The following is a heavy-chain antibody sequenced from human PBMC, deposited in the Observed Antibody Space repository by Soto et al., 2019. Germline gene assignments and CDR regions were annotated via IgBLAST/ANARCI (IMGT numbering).Heavy chain of an antibody. CDR1: GFSLSTSGVG. Sequence: QITLKESGPTLVKPTQTLTLTCTFSGFSLSTSGVGVGWIRQPPGKALEWLALIYWNDYKRYSPSLKSRLTITKAPSKNQVVLTMTNMDPVDTATYYCAHRLGPTTVTPGFYYYYGMDVWGQGTTVTVSS. CDR3: AHRLGPTTVTPGFYYYYGMDV. D-gene: IGHD4-4*01. V-gene: IGHV2-5*01. J-gene: IGHJ6*02. CDR2: IYWNDYK.